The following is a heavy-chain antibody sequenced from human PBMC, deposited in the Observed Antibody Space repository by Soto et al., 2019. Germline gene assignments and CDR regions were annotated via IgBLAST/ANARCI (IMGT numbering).Heavy chain of an antibody. CDR2: IGTAGDT. D-gene: IGHD3-10*01. CDR1: GFTFSSYD. V-gene: IGHV3-13*01. J-gene: IGHJ4*02. Sequence: GGSLRLSCAASGFTFSSYDMHWVRQATGKGLEWVSAIGTAGDTYYPGSVKGRFTISRENAKNSLDLQMNSLRAGDTAVYDCARGRRGRAMVRGVIMAVVDYWGQGTLVTVSS. CDR3: ARGRRGRAMVRGVIMAVVDY.